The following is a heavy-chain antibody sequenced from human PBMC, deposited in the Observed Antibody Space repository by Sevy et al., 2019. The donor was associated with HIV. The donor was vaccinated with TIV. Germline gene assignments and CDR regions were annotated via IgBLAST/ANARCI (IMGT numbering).Heavy chain of an antibody. J-gene: IGHJ6*02. V-gene: IGHV3-30*04. Sequence: GGSLRLSCAASGFTFSSYAMHWVRQAPGKGLEWVAVISYDGSNKYYADSVKGRFTISRDNSKNTLYLQMNGLRAEDTAVYYCARDRYDILTGRTPYYGMDVWGQGTTVTVSS. CDR3: ARDRYDILTGRTPYYGMDV. D-gene: IGHD3-9*01. CDR2: ISYDGSNK. CDR1: GFTFSSYA.